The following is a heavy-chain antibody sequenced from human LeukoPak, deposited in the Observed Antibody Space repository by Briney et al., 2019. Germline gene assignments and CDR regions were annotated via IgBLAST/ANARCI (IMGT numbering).Heavy chain of an antibody. CDR2: ISGGST. D-gene: IGHD6-13*01. CDR1: GFTFSSYA. V-gene: IGHV3-23*01. J-gene: IGHJ6*04. Sequence: GGSLRLSCAASGFTFSSYAMSWVRQAPGKGLEWVSAISGGSTYYADSVKGRFTISRDNSKNTLYLQMNSLRAEDTAVYYCARGIAALPGWGKGTTVTVSS. CDR3: ARGIAALPG.